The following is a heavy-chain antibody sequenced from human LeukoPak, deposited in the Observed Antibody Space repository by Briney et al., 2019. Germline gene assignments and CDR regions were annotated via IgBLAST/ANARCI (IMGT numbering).Heavy chain of an antibody. CDR3: ARGDIAFDY. J-gene: IGHJ4*02. CDR2: AYYRSKWYK. D-gene: IGHD3-9*01. CDR1: GDSVSSNSAV. Sequence: SQTLSLTCAISGDSVSSNSAVWNWIRQAPSRGLEWLGKAYYRSKWYKGYAISINPDTSKNQFTLQLNSVTPEDAAVYYCARGDIAFDYWGQGTLVTVSS. V-gene: IGHV6-1*01.